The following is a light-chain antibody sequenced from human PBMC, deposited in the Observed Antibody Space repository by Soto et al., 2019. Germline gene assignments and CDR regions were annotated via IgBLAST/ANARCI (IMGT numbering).Light chain of an antibody. CDR2: EVS. CDR1: SSDVGGYSY. J-gene: IGLJ2*01. CDR3: SSFSSITREV. Sequence: QSALTQPASVSGSPGQSITISCTGTSSDVGGYSYVSWYQQHPGKTPKLMIYEVSNRPSGVSHRVSGSKSGNTASLTISGLQPEDEADYYCSSFSSITREVFGGGTKLTVL. V-gene: IGLV2-14*01.